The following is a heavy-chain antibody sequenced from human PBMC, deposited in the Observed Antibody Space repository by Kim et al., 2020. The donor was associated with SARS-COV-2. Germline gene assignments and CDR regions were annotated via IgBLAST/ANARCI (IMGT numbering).Heavy chain of an antibody. CDR2: IYYSGST. CDR1: GGSISSSSYY. D-gene: IGHD2-2*02. V-gene: IGHV4-39*01. Sequence: SETLSLTCTVSGGSISSSSYYWGWIRQPPGKGLEWIGSIYYSGSTYYNPSLKSRVTISVDTSKNQFSLKLSSVTAADTAVYYCARIPGYCSSTSCYRYFDYWGQGTLVTVSS. J-gene: IGHJ4*02. CDR3: ARIPGYCSSTSCYRYFDY.